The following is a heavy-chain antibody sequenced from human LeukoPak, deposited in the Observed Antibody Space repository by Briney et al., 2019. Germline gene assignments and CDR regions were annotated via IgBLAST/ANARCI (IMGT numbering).Heavy chain of an antibody. V-gene: IGHV1-18*01. D-gene: IGHD3-3*01. CDR1: GYTFTSYG. CDR2: ISAYNGNT. CDR3: ARAYYDFWSGYSFLYYYYYMDV. J-gene: IGHJ6*03. Sequence: ASVKVSCKASGYTFTSYGISWVRQAPGQGLEWMGWISAYNGNTNYAQKLQGRVTMTTDTSTSTAYMELRSLRSDDTAVYYCARAYYDFWSGYSFLYYYYYMDVWGKGTTVTVSS.